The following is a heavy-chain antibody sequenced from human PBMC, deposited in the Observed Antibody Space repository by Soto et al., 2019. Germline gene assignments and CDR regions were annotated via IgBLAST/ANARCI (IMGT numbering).Heavy chain of an antibody. CDR2: IIPIFGTA. CDR3: AREVGSSFIYDRDYYYAMDV. CDR1: GGTFSRYA. D-gene: IGHD3-22*01. J-gene: IGHJ6*02. V-gene: IGHV1-69*13. Sequence: GASGKVSCKASGGTFSRYAISWVRQAPGRGLEWMGGIIPIFGTANYAQKFQGRVTITADESTSTAYMELSSLRSEDTAVYYCAREVGSSFIYDRDYYYAMDVWGQGPTVTVS.